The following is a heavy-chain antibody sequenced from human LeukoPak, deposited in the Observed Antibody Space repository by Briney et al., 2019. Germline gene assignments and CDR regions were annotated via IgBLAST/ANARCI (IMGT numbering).Heavy chain of an antibody. CDR2: IKQDGSEK. CDR3: ARIGVSNAFDS. D-gene: IGHD4-11*01. Sequence: GGSLRLSCAASGFTFSNYWMGWVRQAPGRGLERVANIKQDGSEKYYGDSVKGRFTVSRDNAKNSLYLHMNSLRAEDTAVYHCARIGVSNAFDSWGQGTLVTVSP. CDR1: GFTFSNYW. V-gene: IGHV3-7*05. J-gene: IGHJ4*02.